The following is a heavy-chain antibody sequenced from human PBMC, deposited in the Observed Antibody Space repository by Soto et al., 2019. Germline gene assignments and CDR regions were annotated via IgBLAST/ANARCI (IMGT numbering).Heavy chain of an antibody. D-gene: IGHD3-3*01. J-gene: IGHJ1*01. V-gene: IGHV3-30*18. CDR3: AKDLSLGHYDFWSAPGYFQH. CDR2: ISYDGSNK. Sequence: PGGSLRLSCAVSGFTFSSYGMHWVRQAPGKGLEWVAVISYDGSNKYYADSVKGRFTISRDNSKNTLYLQMNSLRAEDTAVYYCAKDLSLGHYDFWSAPGYFQHWGQGTLVTVSS. CDR1: GFTFSSYG.